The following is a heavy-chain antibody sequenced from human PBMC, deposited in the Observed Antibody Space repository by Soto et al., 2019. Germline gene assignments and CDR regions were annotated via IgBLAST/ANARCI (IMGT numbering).Heavy chain of an antibody. Sequence: GSLRLSCSASGFTFTMYWMSWVRQAPGKGLEWLANIKEDGIEKYYVDSVKGRFTISRDNAKYSVYLQMNSLRAEDTAVYYCARAWSYYDNSGYSDYWGQGTLVTVSS. D-gene: IGHD3-22*01. J-gene: IGHJ4*02. CDR2: IKEDGIEK. CDR3: ARAWSYYDNSGYSDY. V-gene: IGHV3-7*03. CDR1: GFTFTMYW.